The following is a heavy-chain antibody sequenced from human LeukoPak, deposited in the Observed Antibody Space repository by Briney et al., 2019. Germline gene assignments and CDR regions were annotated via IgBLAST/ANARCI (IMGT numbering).Heavy chain of an antibody. D-gene: IGHD2-2*02. J-gene: IGHJ4*02. V-gene: IGHV2-70*11. Sequence: SGPTLVNPTQTLTLTCTFSGFSLSTSGMCVSWIRQPPGKALEWLARIDWDDDKYYSTSLKIRLTISKDTSKNRVVLTMTNMDPVDTATYYCARIVGYCSSTSCYTNIDYWGQGTLVTVSS. CDR1: GFSLSTSGMC. CDR2: IDWDDDK. CDR3: ARIVGYCSSTSCYTNIDY.